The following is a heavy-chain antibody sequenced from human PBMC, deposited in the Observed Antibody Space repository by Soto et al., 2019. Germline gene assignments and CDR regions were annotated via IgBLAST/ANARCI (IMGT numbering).Heavy chain of an antibody. V-gene: IGHV3-23*01. J-gene: IGHJ4*02. CDR3: AKDTNYDILTGSPSLDY. Sequence: PGGSLRLSCAASGFTFSSYAMSWVRQAPGKGLEWVSAISGSGGSTYYADSVKGRFTISRDNSKNTLYLQMNSLRAEDTAVYYCAKDTNYDILTGSPSLDYWGQGTLVTVSS. CDR2: ISGSGGST. D-gene: IGHD3-9*01. CDR1: GFTFSSYA.